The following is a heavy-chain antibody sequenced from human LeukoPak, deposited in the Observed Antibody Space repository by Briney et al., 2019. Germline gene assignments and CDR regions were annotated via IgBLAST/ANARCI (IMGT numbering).Heavy chain of an antibody. V-gene: IGHV1-46*01. CDR2: INPSGGST. CDR3: ARDWTDIVVVPAAMRYYYYMDV. J-gene: IGHJ6*03. Sequence: ASVKVSGKAYGYTFTSYYMHWVLQAPGQGLEWMGIINPSGGSTSYAQKFKGRVTMTRDTSTSTVYMELSSLRSEDTAVYYCARDWTDIVVVPAAMRYYYYMDVGGKGTTVTVSS. D-gene: IGHD2-2*01. CDR1: GYTFTSYY.